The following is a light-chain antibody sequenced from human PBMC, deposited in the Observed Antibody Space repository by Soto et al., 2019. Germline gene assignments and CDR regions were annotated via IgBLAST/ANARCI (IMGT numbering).Light chain of an antibody. J-gene: IGKJ1*01. CDR2: GAS. CDR1: QSVSGSY. Sequence: EISLTQSPGTLSLSPGEKATLYCRASQSVSGSYLAWYQHKPGQAPRLLIYGASSRATGIPDKFSGSGSGTDFTLTISRLEPEDFAVYYCQQYGSSPTTFGQGTKVDIK. CDR3: QQYGSSPTT. V-gene: IGKV3-20*01.